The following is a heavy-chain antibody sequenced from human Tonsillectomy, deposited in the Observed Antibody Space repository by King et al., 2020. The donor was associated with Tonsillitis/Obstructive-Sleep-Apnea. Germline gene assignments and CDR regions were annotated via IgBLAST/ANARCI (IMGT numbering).Heavy chain of an antibody. CDR1: GFTFSSYA. Sequence: VQLVESGGGLVQPGGSLRLSCAASGFTFSSYAMSWVRQAPGKGPEWVSAISISGGGTYSADAVKGRFTISRDNSKNTLYLQMNSLRVGDTAIYYCVAISGMTGACPFDYWGRGTVVTVSS. D-gene: IGHD6-13*01. V-gene: IGHV3-23*04. J-gene: IGHJ4*02. CDR2: ISISGGGT. CDR3: VAISGMTGACPFDY.